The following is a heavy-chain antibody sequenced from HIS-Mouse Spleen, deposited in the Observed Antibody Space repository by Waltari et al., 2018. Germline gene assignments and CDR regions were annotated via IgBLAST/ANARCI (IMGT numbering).Heavy chain of an antibody. Sequence: QVQLVQSGAEVKKPGASVKVSCKASGYTFTSYDINWVRQATGQGLEWMGGQNPNKGNTGDAQKFQGRVTMTRNTSISTAYMELSSLRSEDTAVYYCARGRARIVGADGYDYWGQGTLVTVSS. J-gene: IGHJ4*02. CDR1: GYTFTSYD. CDR3: ARGRARIVGADGYDY. V-gene: IGHV1-8*01. D-gene: IGHD1-26*01. CDR2: QNPNKGNT.